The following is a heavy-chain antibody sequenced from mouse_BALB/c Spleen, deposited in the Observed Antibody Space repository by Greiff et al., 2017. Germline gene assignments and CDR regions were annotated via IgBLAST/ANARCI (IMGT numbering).Heavy chain of an antibody. V-gene: IGHV1S135*01. CDR3: AGRSMYDGYNDAVDY. CDR1: GYAFTSYC. Sequence: VQLQQSGPELVKPGASVKVSCKASGYAFTSYCMHWVKQSHGQSLEWIGYIDPSNGGTSYNQKFKGKATLTVDKSSSTAYMHLNSLTSEDSAVYYYAGRSMYDGYNDAVDYWGQGTSVTVSA. D-gene: IGHD2-3*01. CDR2: IDPSNGGT. J-gene: IGHJ4*01.